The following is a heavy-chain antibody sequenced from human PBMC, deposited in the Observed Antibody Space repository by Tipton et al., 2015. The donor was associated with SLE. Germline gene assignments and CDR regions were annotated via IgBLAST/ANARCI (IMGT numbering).Heavy chain of an antibody. Sequence: GSLRLSCAASGFTVSSNYMSWVRQAPGKGLEWVSVIYSGGSTYYADSVKGRFTISRDNSKNTLYLQMNSLRAEDTAVYYCARGAAVAGRAFDIWGQGTMVTVSS. V-gene: IGHV3-53*01. D-gene: IGHD6-19*01. CDR2: IYSGGST. CDR1: GFTVSSNY. J-gene: IGHJ3*02. CDR3: ARGAAVAGRAFDI.